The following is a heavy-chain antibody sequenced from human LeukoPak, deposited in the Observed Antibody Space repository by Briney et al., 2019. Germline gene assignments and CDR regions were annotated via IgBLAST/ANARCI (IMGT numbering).Heavy chain of an antibody. CDR3: ARESPSGSDAFDF. J-gene: IGHJ3*01. Sequence: PGGSLRLSCAASGFTFSNAWMHWVRQAPGKGLVWVSRINNDGSSTSNADSVKGRFTFSRDNAKNTLYLQMNSLKAEDTAVYYCARESPSGSDAFDFWGQGPMATVSS. D-gene: IGHD3-22*01. CDR1: GFTFSNAW. CDR2: INNDGSST. V-gene: IGHV3-74*01.